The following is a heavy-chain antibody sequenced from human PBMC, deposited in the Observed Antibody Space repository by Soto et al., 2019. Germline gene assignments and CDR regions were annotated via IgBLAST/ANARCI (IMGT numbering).Heavy chain of an antibody. CDR3: ASPPPLTVQTIEAEFFQH. J-gene: IGHJ1*01. V-gene: IGHV4-59*08. D-gene: IGHD2-15*01. CDR1: GASISGYH. Sequence: SETLSLTCTVSGASISGYHWSWIRQFPGKGLECLGYISYSGATNYNPSLKSRVTMSIDTSKNQFSLQLNSVTAADTAVYYYASPPPLTVQTIEAEFFQHWGPGTLVTVSS. CDR2: ISYSGAT.